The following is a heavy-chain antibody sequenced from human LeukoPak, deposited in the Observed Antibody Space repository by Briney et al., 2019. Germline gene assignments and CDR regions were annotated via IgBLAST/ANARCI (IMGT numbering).Heavy chain of an antibody. Sequence: PSETLSLTCTVSGGSVSSTSSSYFWNWMRQPPGKGLEWIGYIYHTGSTKYNPSLESRVTMSVDTFKNQFSLKLRSVTAADTAVYYCTRSIMNFYVSGTWGQGTLVTVSS. CDR1: GGSVSSTSSSYF. V-gene: IGHV4-61*01. J-gene: IGHJ5*02. D-gene: IGHD3-10*01. CDR2: IYHTGST. CDR3: TRSIMNFYVSGT.